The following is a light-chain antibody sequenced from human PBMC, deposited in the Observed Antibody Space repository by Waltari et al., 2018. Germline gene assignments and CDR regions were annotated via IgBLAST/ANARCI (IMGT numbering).Light chain of an antibody. CDR2: GAS. J-gene: IGKJ1*01. Sequence: EVVLTQSPGTLSLSPGETATLSCRASQSIGRYLVWYQQKSGQAPRLLIYGASTRATGIPDRLSGSGSGTDFSLTISRLEAEDFAVYYCQNHERLPATFGQGTKVEMK. CDR1: QSIGRY. CDR3: QNHERLPAT. V-gene: IGKV3-20*01.